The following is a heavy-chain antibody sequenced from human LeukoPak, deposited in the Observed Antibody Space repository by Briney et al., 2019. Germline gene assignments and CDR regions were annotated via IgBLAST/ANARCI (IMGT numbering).Heavy chain of an antibody. CDR1: GYSFTSYW. V-gene: IGHV5-51*01. CDR2: IYPGDSDT. J-gene: IGHJ6*03. CDR3: ARQVAATYYYYYMDV. D-gene: IGHD2-15*01. Sequence: GESPKISCKGSGYSFTSYWIGWVRQMPGKGLEWMGIIYPGDSDTRYSPSFQGQVTISADKSISTAYLQWSSLKASDTAMYYCARQVAATYYYYYMDVWGKGTTVTVSS.